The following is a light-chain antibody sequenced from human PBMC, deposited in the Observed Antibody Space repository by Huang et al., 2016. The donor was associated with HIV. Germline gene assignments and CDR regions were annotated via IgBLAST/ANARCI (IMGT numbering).Light chain of an antibody. CDR3: QQYDSLPPWT. CDR1: QDIANY. J-gene: IGKJ1*01. V-gene: IGKV1-33*01. Sequence: DIQMTQSPSSLSASVGDRVIITCQASQDIANYLNWYQQKPGQAPKLLIYDASNLEAGVPSRFSGSVSGTHFTFTITNVQSEDIATYYCQQYDSLPPWTFGQGTKVEIK. CDR2: DAS.